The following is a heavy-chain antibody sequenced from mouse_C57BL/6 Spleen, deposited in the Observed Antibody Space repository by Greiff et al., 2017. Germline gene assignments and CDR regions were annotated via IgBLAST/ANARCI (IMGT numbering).Heavy chain of an antibody. D-gene: IGHD2-1*01. CDR1: GFTFSNYW. CDR2: IRLKSDNYAT. CDR3: TIYFY. J-gene: IGHJ3*01. Sequence: VQLQESGGGLVQPGGSMKLSCVASGFTFSNYWMNWVRQSPEKGLEWVAQIRLKSDNYATHYAESVKGRFTISRDDSKSSVYLQMNNLRAEDTGIYYCTIYFYWGQGTLVTVSA. V-gene: IGHV6-3*01.